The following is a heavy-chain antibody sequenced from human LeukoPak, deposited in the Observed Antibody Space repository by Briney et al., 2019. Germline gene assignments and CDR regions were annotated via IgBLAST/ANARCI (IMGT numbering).Heavy chain of an antibody. CDR3: ARVSRSDYDILTGYDESFDY. Sequence: PGGSLGLSCAASGFTFSSYEMNWVRQAPGKGLEWVSYISSSGSTIYYADSVKGRFTISRDNAKNSLYLQMNSLRAEDTAVYYCARVSRSDYDILTGYDESFDYWGQGTLVTVSS. J-gene: IGHJ4*02. CDR2: ISSSGSTI. D-gene: IGHD3-9*01. CDR1: GFTFSSYE. V-gene: IGHV3-48*03.